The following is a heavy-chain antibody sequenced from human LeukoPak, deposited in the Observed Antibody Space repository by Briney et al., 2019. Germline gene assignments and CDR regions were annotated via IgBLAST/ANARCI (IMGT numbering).Heavy chain of an antibody. Sequence: PGGSLRLSCAVSGFTFSGHWMFWVRQAPGKGLEWVSSINWNGARIGYADSVKGRFTTSRDNAKNSLYLQMNSLRVEDTALYYCARVLGGNYYEFDYWGQGTLVTVSS. J-gene: IGHJ4*02. D-gene: IGHD1-26*01. V-gene: IGHV3-20*04. CDR2: INWNGARI. CDR3: ARVLGGNYYEFDY. CDR1: GFTFSGHW.